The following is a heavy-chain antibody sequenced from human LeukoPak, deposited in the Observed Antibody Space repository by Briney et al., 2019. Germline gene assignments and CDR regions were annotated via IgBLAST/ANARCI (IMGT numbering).Heavy chain of an antibody. V-gene: IGHV4-59*01. CDR1: GGSISNYY. CDR2: IYYSGST. D-gene: IGHD3-3*01. CDR3: ARVWPFGSGHGYFDY. Sequence: SETLSLTCTVSGGSISNYYWSWIRQPPGKGLEWIGYIYYSGSTNYNPSLKSRVTILVDTSKNQFSLKLSSVTAADTAVYYCARVWPFGSGHGYFDYWGQGTLVTASS. J-gene: IGHJ4*02.